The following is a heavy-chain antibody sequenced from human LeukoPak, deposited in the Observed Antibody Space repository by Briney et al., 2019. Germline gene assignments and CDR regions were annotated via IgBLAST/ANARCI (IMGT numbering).Heavy chain of an antibody. CDR2: ISGSGGST. V-gene: IGHV3-23*01. D-gene: IGHD3-9*01. CDR3: AKAEGVYYDILTGYSYYFDY. CDR1: GFTSSSYA. J-gene: IGHJ4*02. Sequence: GGSLRLSCAASGFTSSSYAMSWVRQAPGKGLEWVSAISGSGGSTYYADSVKGRFTISRDNSKNTLYLQMNSLRAEDTAVYYCAKAEGVYYDILTGYSYYFDYWGQGTLVTVSS.